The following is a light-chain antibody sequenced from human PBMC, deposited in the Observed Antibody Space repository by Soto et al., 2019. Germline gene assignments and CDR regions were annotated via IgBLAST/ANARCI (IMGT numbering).Light chain of an antibody. V-gene: IGKV2-28*01. J-gene: IGKJ2*01. CDR1: QGLLHSNGQTF. CDR3: MQGLQTPYT. Sequence: DIVMTQSPLSLTVTPGEPASISCRSSQGLLHSNGQTFFDWYLQKPGQSPQLLIYLGSNRASGVPDRFSGSESGTDFTLKISRVEAEDVGLCSCMQGLQTPYTFGQGTKLEI. CDR2: LGS.